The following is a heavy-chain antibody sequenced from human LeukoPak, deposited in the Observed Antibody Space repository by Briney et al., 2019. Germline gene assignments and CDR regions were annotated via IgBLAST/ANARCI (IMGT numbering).Heavy chain of an antibody. J-gene: IGHJ4*02. CDR1: GFTLSSYA. D-gene: IGHD6-19*01. V-gene: IGHV3-23*01. Sequence: GGSLRLSCAASGFTLSSYAMSWVRQAPGKGLEWVSAISGSGGSTYYADSVKGRFSISRDNSKSTLYLQMSSLRTEDTAVYYCVKYSSGWYYDYWGQGTLVTVSS. CDR2: ISGSGGST. CDR3: VKYSSGWYYDY.